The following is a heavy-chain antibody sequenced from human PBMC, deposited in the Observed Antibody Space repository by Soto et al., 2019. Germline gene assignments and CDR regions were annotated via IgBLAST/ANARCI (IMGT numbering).Heavy chain of an antibody. J-gene: IGHJ5*02. CDR3: ARDSGAYSGSDTWFDP. CDR1: GGTFSSFV. CDR2: IIPIFDTS. D-gene: IGHD5-12*01. V-gene: IGHV1-69*01. Sequence: QVQLVQSGAEVKKPGSSVKVSCKASGGTFSSFVISWVRQAPGQGLEWMGGIIPIFDTSNYAQKFQGRITITADESTSTAYRELSSRRSEDTAVYYCARDSGAYSGSDTWFDPWGQGTLVTVSS.